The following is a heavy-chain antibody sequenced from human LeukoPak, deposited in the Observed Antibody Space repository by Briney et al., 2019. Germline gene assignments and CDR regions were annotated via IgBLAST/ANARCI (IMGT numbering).Heavy chain of an antibody. Sequence: PSETLSLTCTVSGDSISSYYWSWIRQPAGKGLEWIGRIYTSGSTNYNPSLKSRVTMSVDTSKNQLSLKLSSVTAADTAVYYCARERVKQWLVSHYYYYMDVWGKGTTVTVSS. J-gene: IGHJ6*03. V-gene: IGHV4-4*07. CDR2: IYTSGST. CDR3: ARERVKQWLVSHYYYYMDV. D-gene: IGHD6-19*01. CDR1: GDSISSYY.